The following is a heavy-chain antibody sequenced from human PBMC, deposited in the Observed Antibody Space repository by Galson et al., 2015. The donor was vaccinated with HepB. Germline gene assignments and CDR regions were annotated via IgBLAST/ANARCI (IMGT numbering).Heavy chain of an antibody. CDR2: INAANGNG. Sequence: VKVSCKASGYTFTTYAIHWVRQAPGQRLEWMGWINAANGNGKYSQKFQGRVTMTRDTSARTAYMELSSLRSEDTAVYYCARRLLSFGEMFDPRGQGTLVTASS. CDR3: ARRLLSFGEMFDP. D-gene: IGHD3-10*01. CDR1: GYTFTTYA. J-gene: IGHJ5*02. V-gene: IGHV1-3*01.